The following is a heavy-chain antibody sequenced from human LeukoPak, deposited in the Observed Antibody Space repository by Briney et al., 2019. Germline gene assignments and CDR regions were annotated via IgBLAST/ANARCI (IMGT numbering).Heavy chain of an antibody. D-gene: IGHD6-6*01. CDR1: GYTFTGYY. Sequence: AASVKVSCKASGYTFTGYYMHWVRQAPGQGLEWMGWINPNSGGTNYAQKFQGRVTMTRDTSISTAYMELSRLRSDDTAVYYCARDKFRDSSSPGWFDPWGQGTLVTVSS. CDR2: INPNSGGT. V-gene: IGHV1-2*02. CDR3: ARDKFRDSSSPGWFDP. J-gene: IGHJ5*02.